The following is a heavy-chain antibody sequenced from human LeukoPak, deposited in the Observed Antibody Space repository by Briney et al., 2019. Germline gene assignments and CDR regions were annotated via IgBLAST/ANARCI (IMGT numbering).Heavy chain of an antibody. CDR1: GFDFSHYG. CDR3: ARISRGELPTF. Sequence: GGSLRLSCAASGFDFSHYGMSWVRQSPGKGLEWVSTFSGTSTLTYYADSVKGRFTISRDDSKNVLYLQMNSLRDEDTAIYYCARISRGELPTFWGQGTLVIVSS. D-gene: IGHD1-7*01. CDR2: FSGTSTLT. V-gene: IGHV3-23*01. J-gene: IGHJ4*02.